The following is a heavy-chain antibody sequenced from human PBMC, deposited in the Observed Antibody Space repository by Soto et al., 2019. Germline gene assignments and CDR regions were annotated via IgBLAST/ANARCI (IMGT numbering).Heavy chain of an antibody. V-gene: IGHV3-74*01. CDR2: IKSDGSTT. CDR1: GFTFSSYW. J-gene: IGHJ4*02. D-gene: IGHD6-19*01. CDR3: VRGVNNGWYDN. Sequence: EVQLVESGGGLVQPGGSLRLSCAASGFTFSSYWMHWVRQVPGKGLVWVSYIKSDGSTTTYADSVKGRFTISRDNAKNTLFLQMNSLRAEDTAVYYCVRGVNNGWYDNWGQGILVTVSS.